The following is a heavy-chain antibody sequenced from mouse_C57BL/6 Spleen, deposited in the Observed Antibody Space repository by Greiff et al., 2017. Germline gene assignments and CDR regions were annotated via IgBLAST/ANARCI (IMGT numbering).Heavy chain of an antibody. CDR2: INYDGSST. Sequence: EVKVVESEGGLVQPGSSMKLSCTASGFTFSDYYMAWVRQVPEKGLEWVANINYDGSSTYYLDSLKSRFITPRDNAKNILYLQISSLKSEDTATYYCARAGGSRRGYYYAMDYWGQGTSVTVSS. CDR3: ARAGGSRRGYYYAMDY. V-gene: IGHV5-16*01. CDR1: GFTFSDYY. D-gene: IGHD1-1*01. J-gene: IGHJ4*01.